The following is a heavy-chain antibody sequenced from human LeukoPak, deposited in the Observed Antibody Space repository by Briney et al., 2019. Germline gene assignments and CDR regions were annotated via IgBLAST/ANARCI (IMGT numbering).Heavy chain of an antibody. CDR2: IYYGGST. CDR3: ARGARYDFWSGYSHEFDY. V-gene: IGHV4-59*01. J-gene: IGHJ4*02. Sequence: SETLSLTCTVSGGSISGYYWSWIRQPPGRGLEWIGYIYYGGSTNYNPSLKSRVTISVDTSKNQFSLKLSSVTAADTAVYCCARGARYDFWSGYSHEFDYWGQGTLVTVSS. D-gene: IGHD3-3*01. CDR1: GGSISGYY.